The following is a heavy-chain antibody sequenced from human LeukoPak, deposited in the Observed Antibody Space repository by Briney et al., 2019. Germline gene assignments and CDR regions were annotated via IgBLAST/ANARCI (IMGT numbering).Heavy chain of an antibody. CDR1: GGSISSYY. J-gene: IGHJ4*02. CDR2: IYYSGST. V-gene: IGHV4-59*01. D-gene: IGHD3-10*01. CDR3: ARGLYYYGSGSYFDY. Sequence: SETLSLTCTVSGGSISSYYWSWIRQPPGKGLEWIGYIYYSGSTNYNPSLESRVTISVDTSKNQFSLKLSSVTAADTAVYYCARGLYYYGSGSYFDYWGQGTLVTVSS.